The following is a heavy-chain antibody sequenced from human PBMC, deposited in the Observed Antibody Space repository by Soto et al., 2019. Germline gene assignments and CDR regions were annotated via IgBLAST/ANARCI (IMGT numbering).Heavy chain of an antibody. J-gene: IGHJ6*02. CDR3: ARDGIAARRDYYYGMDV. D-gene: IGHD6-6*01. CDR1: GFTFSSYS. CDR2: ISSSSSYI. Sequence: EVQLVESGGGLVKPGGSLRLSCAASGFTFSSYSMNWVRQAPGKGLEWVSSISSSSSYIYYADSVKGRFTISRDNAKNSLYLQMNSLGAEDTVVYYCARDGIAARRDYYYGMDVWGQGTTVTVS. V-gene: IGHV3-21*01.